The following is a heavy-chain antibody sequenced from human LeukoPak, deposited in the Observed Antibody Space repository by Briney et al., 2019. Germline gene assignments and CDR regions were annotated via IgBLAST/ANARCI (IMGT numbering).Heavy chain of an antibody. Sequence: PSETLSLTCAVYGGSFSGYYWSWIRQPPGKGLEWIGEINHSGSTNYNPSLKSRVTISVDTSKNQFSLKLSSVTAADTAVYYCARVRAAGTFIRCYYYYMDVWGKGTTVTVSS. D-gene: IGHD6-13*01. V-gene: IGHV4-34*01. J-gene: IGHJ6*03. CDR2: INHSGST. CDR1: GGSFSGYY. CDR3: ARVRAAGTFIRCYYYYMDV.